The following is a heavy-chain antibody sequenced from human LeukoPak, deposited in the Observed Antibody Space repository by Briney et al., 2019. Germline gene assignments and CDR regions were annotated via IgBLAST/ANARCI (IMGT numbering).Heavy chain of an antibody. J-gene: IGHJ4*02. CDR3: ARLGMTPHRGTDDY. V-gene: IGHV4-38-2*01. Sequence: PSETLSLTCAVSGYSISSGYYWGWIRQPPGKGLEWIGSIYHSGSTYYNPSLKSRVTISVDTSKNQFSLKLSSVTAADTAVYYCARLGMTPHRGTDDYWGQGTLVTVSS. D-gene: IGHD3-16*01. CDR1: GYSISSGYY. CDR2: IYHSGST.